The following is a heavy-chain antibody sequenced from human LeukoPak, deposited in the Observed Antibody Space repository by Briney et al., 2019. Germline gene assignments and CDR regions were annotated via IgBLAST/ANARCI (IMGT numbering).Heavy chain of an antibody. J-gene: IGHJ4*02. D-gene: IGHD4-17*01. V-gene: IGHV3-48*01. Sequence: GGSLRLSCAASGFTFSTYSMKWVRQAPGKGLEWVSYISSSSSTIYYADSVKGRFTISRDNSKNTLYLQMNSLRPDDTAVYYCGKESSPGLRAVGSWGQGTLVTVSS. CDR2: ISSSSSTI. CDR3: GKESSPGLRAVGS. CDR1: GFTFSTYS.